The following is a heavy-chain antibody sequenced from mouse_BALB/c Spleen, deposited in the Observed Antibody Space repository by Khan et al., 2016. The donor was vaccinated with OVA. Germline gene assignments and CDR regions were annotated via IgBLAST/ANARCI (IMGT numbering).Heavy chain of an antibody. Sequence: EVELVESGGGLVKPGGSLKLSCAASGFTFSSFTMSWVRQTPEKRLEWVASISSGGDTTYYPDRVKGRFPISRDNAKNNLYLQMSSLRSEDTALYDCARSNYGPCAYWGQGTLVTVSA. CDR1: GFTFSSFT. CDR3: ARSNYGPCAY. D-gene: IGHD1-1*02. J-gene: IGHJ3*01. CDR2: ISSGGDTT. V-gene: IGHV5-9*03.